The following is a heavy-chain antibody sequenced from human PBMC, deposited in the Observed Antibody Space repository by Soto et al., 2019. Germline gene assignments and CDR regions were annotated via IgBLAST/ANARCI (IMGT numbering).Heavy chain of an antibody. V-gene: IGHV1-3*01. Sequence: ASVKVSCKASGYTFTSCAMHWVRQAPGQRLEWMGWINAGNGNTKYSQKFQGRVTITRDTSASTAYMELSSLRSEDTAVYYCARNYDYVWGSSPTLYFDYWGQGTLVTVSS. D-gene: IGHD3-16*01. CDR1: GYTFTSCA. CDR3: ARNYDYVWGSSPTLYFDY. J-gene: IGHJ4*02. CDR2: INAGNGNT.